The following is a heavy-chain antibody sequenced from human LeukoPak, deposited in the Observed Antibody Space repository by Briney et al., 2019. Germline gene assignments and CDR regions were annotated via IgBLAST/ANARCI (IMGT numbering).Heavy chain of an antibody. V-gene: IGHV4-34*01. Sequence: SETLSLTCAVYGGSFSGYYWSWIRQPPGKGLEWIGEINHSGSTNYNPSLKSRVTISVDTSKNQFSLKLSSVTAADTAVYYCARDDGRGVVTPYWGQGTLVTVSS. CDR2: INHSGST. J-gene: IGHJ4*02. CDR3: ARDDGRGVVTPY. D-gene: IGHD2-21*02. CDR1: GGSFSGYY.